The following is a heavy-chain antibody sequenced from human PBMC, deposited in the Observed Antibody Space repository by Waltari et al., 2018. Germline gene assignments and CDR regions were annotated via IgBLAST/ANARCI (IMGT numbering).Heavy chain of an antibody. V-gene: IGHV2-5*01. J-gene: IGHJ5*02. D-gene: IGHD3-3*01. CDR3: PTGFGPYSVFGVGFLFPACFAP. CDR2: IYWNDDK. CDR1: GFSLSTSGVG. Sequence: QITLKESGPTLVKPTQTLTLTCTFSGFSLSTSGVGVGWIRQPPGKALEWLALIYWNDDKRYSPPLKRSPPTTTDTSKTQVVLTMTNMTLVTTPKFSGPTGFGPYSVFGVGFLFPACFAPWGQGTLVTVSS.